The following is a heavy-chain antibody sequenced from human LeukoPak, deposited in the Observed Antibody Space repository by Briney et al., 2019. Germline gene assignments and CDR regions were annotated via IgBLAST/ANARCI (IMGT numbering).Heavy chain of an antibody. D-gene: IGHD2-2*01. CDR2: ISGSGGST. CDR3: AKGSRTLGNRAYIDY. V-gene: IGHV3-23*01. Sequence: GGSLRLSCAASGFTFSSYAMSWVRQAPGKGLEWVSAISGSGGSTYYADSVKGRFTISRDNSKNTLYLQMNSLRAEDTAVYYRAKGSRTLGNRAYIDYWGQGTLVTVSS. CDR1: GFTFSSYA. J-gene: IGHJ4*02.